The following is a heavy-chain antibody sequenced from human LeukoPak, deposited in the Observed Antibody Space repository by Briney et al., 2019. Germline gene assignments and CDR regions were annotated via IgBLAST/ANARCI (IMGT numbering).Heavy chain of an antibody. Sequence: PGGSLRLSCAASGFTFVGYAMTWVRQAPGKGLQWVSSITSGSSYIYYADSVKGRFTISRDNAKNSLYLQMNSLRAEDTAVYYCARDAFSYYYYYMDVWGKGTTVTVSS. V-gene: IGHV3-21*01. CDR1: GFTFVGYA. CDR3: ARDAFSYYYYYMDV. J-gene: IGHJ6*03. CDR2: ITSGSSYI.